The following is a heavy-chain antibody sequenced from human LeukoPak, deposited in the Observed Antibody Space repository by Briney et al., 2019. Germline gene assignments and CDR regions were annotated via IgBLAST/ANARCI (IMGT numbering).Heavy chain of an antibody. CDR3: ARGYSSADY. CDR1: GLNVSTNN. D-gene: IGHD5-18*01. Sequence: GGSLRLSCAASGLNVSTNNMNWVRQAPGKGLEWVSVIYRGGSTLNANSVKGRFTISRDSSRNTLFLQMNSLRAEDTAVYYCARGYSSADYWGQGTLVTVSS. V-gene: IGHV3-53*01. CDR2: IYRGGST. J-gene: IGHJ4*02.